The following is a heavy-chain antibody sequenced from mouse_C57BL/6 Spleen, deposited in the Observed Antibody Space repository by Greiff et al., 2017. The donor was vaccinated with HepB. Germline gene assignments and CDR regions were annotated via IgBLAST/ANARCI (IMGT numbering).Heavy chain of an antibody. Sequence: VQVVESGPGLVQPSQSLSITCTVSGFSLTSYGVHWVRQSPGKGLEWLGVIWRGGSTDYNAAFMSRLSITKDNSKSKVFFKMNSLQADDTAIYYCAKNQGYYGSSYVAYWGQGTLVTVSA. V-gene: IGHV2-5*01. CDR1: GFSLTSYG. CDR3: AKNQGYYGSSYVAY. D-gene: IGHD1-1*01. CDR2: IWRGGST. J-gene: IGHJ3*01.